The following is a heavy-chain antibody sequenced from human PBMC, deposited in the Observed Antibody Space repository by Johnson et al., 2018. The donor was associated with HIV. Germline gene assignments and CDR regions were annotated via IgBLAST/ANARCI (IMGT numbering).Heavy chain of an antibody. CDR2: IWHDGRDV. D-gene: IGHD5-12*01. CDR3: AKDQHWPLVPTVRRDDAFDI. CDR1: GFTFSSYG. J-gene: IGHJ3*02. V-gene: IGHV3-33*03. Sequence: QVQLVESGGGVVQPGTSLRLSCAASGFTFSSYGIHWVRQAPGKGLEWVAFIWHDGRDVYYADSVKGRFTVSRDNSKNAVYLQMNSLGAGDTAVYYCAKDQHWPLVPTVRRDDAFDIWGQGTMVTVSS.